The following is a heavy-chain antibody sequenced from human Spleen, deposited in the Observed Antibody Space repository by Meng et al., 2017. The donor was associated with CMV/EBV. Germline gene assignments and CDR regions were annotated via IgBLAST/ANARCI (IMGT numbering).Heavy chain of an antibody. V-gene: IGHV4-39*07. Sequence: RLHESGPGLGKASETLSLPCTVAGGSISSSSYYWGWIRQPPGKGLEWIGSIYYSGSTYYNPSLKSRVTISVDTSKNQFSLKLSSVTAADTAVYYCGSSSWYTLGWFDPWGQGTLVTVSS. CDR3: GSSSWYTLGWFDP. CDR1: GGSISSSSYY. D-gene: IGHD6-13*01. J-gene: IGHJ5*02. CDR2: IYYSGST.